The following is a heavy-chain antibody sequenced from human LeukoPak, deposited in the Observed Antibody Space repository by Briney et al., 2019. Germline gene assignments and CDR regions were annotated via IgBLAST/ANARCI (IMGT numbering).Heavy chain of an antibody. D-gene: IGHD3-22*01. CDR3: ARARSGSRGDAFDI. V-gene: IGHV4-59*01. Sequence: PSETLSLTCTVSGGSISSYYWSWLRQPPGKGLEWMGYIYYSGSTNYNPSLKSRVTISVDTSKNQFSLKLSSVPAADTAVYYCARARSGSRGDAFDIWGQGTMVTVSS. J-gene: IGHJ3*02. CDR2: IYYSGST. CDR1: GGSISSYY.